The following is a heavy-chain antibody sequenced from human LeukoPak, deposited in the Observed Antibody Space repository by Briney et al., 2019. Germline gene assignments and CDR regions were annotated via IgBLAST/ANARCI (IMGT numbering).Heavy chain of an antibody. CDR1: GFTFSTYA. CDR2: ISGSGGST. V-gene: IGHV3-23*01. CDR3: AKVGRLAYYYYGMDV. D-gene: IGHD6-19*01. Sequence: GGSLRLSCAASGFTFSTYAMSWVRQAPGKGLEWFSGISGSGGSTYYADSVKGRFAISRDNSKNTLYLQMNSLRAEDTAVYYCAKVGRLAYYYYGMDVWGQGTTVTVSS. J-gene: IGHJ6*02.